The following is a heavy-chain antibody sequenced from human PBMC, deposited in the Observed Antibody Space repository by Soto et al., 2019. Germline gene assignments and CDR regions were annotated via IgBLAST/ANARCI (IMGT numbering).Heavy chain of an antibody. CDR2: ISYDGHNE. Sequence: WGSLKLCCASSGFPVMSYAMDGVRKATGKGLEWVAVISYDGHNEYYVDSVKGRFTISRDNSKNTVSLQMNSLRAEDTAVYFCAKDRTGVAARRRSYQYSGMAFRGQGTTVPGSS. J-gene: IGHJ6*02. CDR1: GFPVMSYA. V-gene: IGHV3-30*18. CDR3: AKDRTGVAARRRSYQYSGMAF. D-gene: IGHD6-6*01.